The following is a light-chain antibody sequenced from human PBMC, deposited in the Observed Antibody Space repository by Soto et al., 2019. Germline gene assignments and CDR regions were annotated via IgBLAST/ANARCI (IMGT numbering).Light chain of an antibody. CDR1: QSISSY. Sequence: EIVLTQSPATLSLSPGERATLSCRASQSISSYLAWYQQKPGQAPRLLIYDAFNRATGILARFSGSGSGTDFTLTISSLEPEDFAVYYCQQRNYWPITFGQGTRLEIK. CDR3: QQRNYWPIT. CDR2: DAF. V-gene: IGKV3-11*01. J-gene: IGKJ5*01.